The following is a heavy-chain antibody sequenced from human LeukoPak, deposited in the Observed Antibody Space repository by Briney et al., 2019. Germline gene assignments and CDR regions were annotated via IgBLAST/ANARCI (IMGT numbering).Heavy chain of an antibody. D-gene: IGHD5-24*01. CDR3: ARDRDGYNKFHDY. J-gene: IGHJ4*02. Sequence: PGGSLRLSCAASGFTFSSYSMNWVRQAPGKGLEWVSSISSSSSYIYYADSVKGRFTIFRDNAKNSLYLKMNSLRAEDTAVYFCARDRDGYNKFHDYWGQGTLVTVSS. CDR1: GFTFSSYS. CDR2: ISSSSSYI. V-gene: IGHV3-21*01.